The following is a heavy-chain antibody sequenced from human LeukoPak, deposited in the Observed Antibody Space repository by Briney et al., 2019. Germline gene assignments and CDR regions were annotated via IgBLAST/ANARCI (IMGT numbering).Heavy chain of an antibody. CDR3: ASDQRYAFDY. D-gene: IGHD3-9*01. CDR1: GFTFSSYA. Sequence: PGGSLRLSCAASGFTFSSYAMSWLRQAPGKALEWVSNIRTSAEGANYAYYADSVKGRVTISRDDAKNTLYLHMNSLRDDDTAVYYCASDQRYAFDYWGQGILVTVSS. V-gene: IGHV3-48*02. CDR2: IRTSAEGANYA. J-gene: IGHJ4*02.